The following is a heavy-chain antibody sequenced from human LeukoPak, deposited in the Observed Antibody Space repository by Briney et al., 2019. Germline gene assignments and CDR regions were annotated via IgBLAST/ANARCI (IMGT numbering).Heavy chain of an antibody. CDR2: IYYSGST. CDR3: ARERDTFDI. Sequence: PSETLSLTCTVSGGSISSSSYYWGWIRRPPGKGLEWIGSIYYSGSTYYNPSLKSRVTISVDTSKNQFSLKLSSVTAADTAVYYCARERDTFDIWGQGTMVTVSS. J-gene: IGHJ3*02. D-gene: IGHD1-26*01. CDR1: GGSISSSSYY. V-gene: IGHV4-39*01.